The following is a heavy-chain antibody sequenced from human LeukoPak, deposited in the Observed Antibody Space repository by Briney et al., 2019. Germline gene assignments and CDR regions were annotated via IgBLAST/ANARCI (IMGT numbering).Heavy chain of an antibody. CDR2: ISSDGGGT. Sequence: PGGSLRLSCTAAGFSLSMYWMSWVRQAPGKGLEYVSAISSDGGGTYYTDSVKGRFTISRDNSKSTLYLQMSSLRPEDTAVYYCVRYTDSSYPDWGQGTLVTVSS. D-gene: IGHD1-14*01. CDR3: VRYTDSSYPD. CDR1: GFSLSMYW. V-gene: IGHV3-64D*06. J-gene: IGHJ4*02.